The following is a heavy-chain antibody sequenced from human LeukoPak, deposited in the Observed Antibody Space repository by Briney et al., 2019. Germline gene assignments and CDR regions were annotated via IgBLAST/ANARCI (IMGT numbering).Heavy chain of an antibody. J-gene: IGHJ4*02. V-gene: IGHV2-5*01. Sequence: SGPTLVNPTQTLTLTCTFSGFSLSTSGVGVGWIRQPPGKALEWLALIYWNDDKRYSPSLKSRLTITKDTPKNQVVLTMTNMDPVDTATYYCAHVDTAMVHFDYWGQGTLVTVSS. CDR1: GFSLSTSGVG. CDR2: IYWNDDK. D-gene: IGHD5-18*01. CDR3: AHVDTAMVHFDY.